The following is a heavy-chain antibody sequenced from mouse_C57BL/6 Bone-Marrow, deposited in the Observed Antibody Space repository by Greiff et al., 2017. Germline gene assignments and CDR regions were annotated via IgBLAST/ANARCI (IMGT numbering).Heavy chain of an antibody. CDR2: IYPRSGNT. Sequence: QVQLQQSGAELARPGASVKLSCKASGYTFTSCGISWVKQRTGQGLEWIGEIYPRSGNTYYNEKFKGKATLTADKSSSTAYMELRSLTSEDSAVYFCARSGGNCYYAMDYWGQGTSVTVSS. V-gene: IGHV1-81*01. CDR3: ARSGGNCYYAMDY. CDR1: GYTFTSCG. D-gene: IGHD2-1*01. J-gene: IGHJ4*01.